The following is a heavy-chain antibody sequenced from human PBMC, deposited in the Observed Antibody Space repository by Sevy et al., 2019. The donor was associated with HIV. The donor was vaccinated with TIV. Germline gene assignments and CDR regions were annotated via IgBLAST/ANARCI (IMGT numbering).Heavy chain of an antibody. CDR2: ISWNSGSI. CDR1: GFTFDDYA. CDR3: AKDTRARHHRYYGMDV. J-gene: IGHJ6*02. Sequence: GGSLRLSCAASGFTFDDYAMHWVRQAPGKGLEWVSGISWNSGSIGYADSVKGRFTISRDNAKNSLYLQMNSLRAEDTALYYCAKDTRARHHRYYGMDVWGQGTTVTVSS. V-gene: IGHV3-9*01.